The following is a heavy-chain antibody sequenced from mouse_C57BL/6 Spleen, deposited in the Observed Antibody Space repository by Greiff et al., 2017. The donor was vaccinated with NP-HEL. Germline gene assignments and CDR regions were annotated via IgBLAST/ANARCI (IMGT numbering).Heavy chain of an antibody. D-gene: IGHD2-3*01. CDR3: ASHDGSPFAY. V-gene: IGHV5-6*01. CDR2: ISSGGSYT. CDR1: GFTFSSYG. Sequence: EVQGVESGGDLVKPGGSLKLSCAASGFTFSSYGMSWVRQTPDKRLEWVATISSGGSYTYYPDSVKGRFTISRDNAKNTLYLQMSSLKSEDTAMYYCASHDGSPFAYWGQGTLVTVSA. J-gene: IGHJ3*01.